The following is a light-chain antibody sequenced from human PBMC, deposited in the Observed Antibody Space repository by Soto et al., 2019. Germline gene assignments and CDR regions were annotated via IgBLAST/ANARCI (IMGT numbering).Light chain of an antibody. CDR3: QSYDSRLSAYV. V-gene: IGLV2-11*01. J-gene: IGLJ1*01. CDR2: DVS. CDR1: SSDVGGYNY. Sequence: QSALTQPRSVSGSPGQSVTISCTGTSSDVGGYNYVSWYQQHPGKAPKLMIYDVSKRPSGVPDRFSGSKSGNTASLTISGLQAEDEADYYCQSYDSRLSAYVFGSGTKLTVL.